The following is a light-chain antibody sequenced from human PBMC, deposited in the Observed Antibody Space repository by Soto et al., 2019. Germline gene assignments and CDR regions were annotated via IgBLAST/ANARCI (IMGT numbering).Light chain of an antibody. V-gene: IGKV3-20*01. Sequence: EIVLTQSPDTLSLSPGESATLSCRASQSVRSSYLAWYQQTPGQTPWLLIYAASSRATGIPDRFSGSGSGTEFTLTISSLQSEDFAVYYCQQYHHWPPITFGQGTRLEIK. CDR3: QQYHHWPPIT. CDR2: AAS. CDR1: QSVRSSY. J-gene: IGKJ5*01.